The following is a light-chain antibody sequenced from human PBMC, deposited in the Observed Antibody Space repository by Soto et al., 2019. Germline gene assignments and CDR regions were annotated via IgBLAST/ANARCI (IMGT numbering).Light chain of an antibody. J-gene: IGKJ2*01. V-gene: IGKV3-15*01. CDR2: GAS. Sequence: EIVMTQSPATLSVSPGERATLSCRASQSVNSNLAWYQQKPGQAPSLLIYGASTRATGVPARFSGSGSGTEFTPTISSLQSEDFAVYYCQQYNKWPPYTFGQGTKLEIK. CDR1: QSVNSN. CDR3: QQYNKWPPYT.